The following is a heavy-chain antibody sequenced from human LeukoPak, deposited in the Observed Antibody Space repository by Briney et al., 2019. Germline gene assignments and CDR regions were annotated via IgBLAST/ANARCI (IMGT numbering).Heavy chain of an antibody. J-gene: IGHJ3*02. CDR2: INHSGST. CDR1: GGSFSGYY. D-gene: IGHD2-15*01. Sequence: SETLSLTCAVYGGSFSGYYWSWIRQPPGKGLEWIGEINHSGSTNYNPSLKSRVTISVDTSKNQFSLKLSSVTAADTAMYYCARGRGHIVVVVAATHIRRAFDIWGQGTMVTVSS. V-gene: IGHV4-34*01. CDR3: ARGRGHIVVVVAATHIRRAFDI.